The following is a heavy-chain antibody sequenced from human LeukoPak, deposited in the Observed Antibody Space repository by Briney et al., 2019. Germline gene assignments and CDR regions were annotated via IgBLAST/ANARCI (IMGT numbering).Heavy chain of an antibody. J-gene: IGHJ4*02. V-gene: IGHV1-3*01. Sequence: ASVKVSCKASGYSFTSYAMHWVRQAPGQRPEWMGWINAGGDNTKYSQNFQGRVTIARNTSASTAYMEPSSLRSEDTAMYYCAWGNGGHFDYWGQGTLVTVSS. CDR3: AWGNGGHFDY. CDR2: INAGGDNT. D-gene: IGHD4-23*01. CDR1: GYSFTSYA.